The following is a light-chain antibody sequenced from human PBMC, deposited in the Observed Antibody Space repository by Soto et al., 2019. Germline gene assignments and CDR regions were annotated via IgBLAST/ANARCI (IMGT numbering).Light chain of an antibody. V-gene: IGLV2-14*01. CDR1: SSDVGGYNY. CDR2: EVS. CDR3: SSYTSSSTYV. J-gene: IGLJ1*01. Sequence: QSALTQPASVSGSPGQSITISCTGTSSDVGGYNYVSWYQQHPGKAPKLMIYEVSNRPSGVSNRFSGSKSGNTASLTISGLQAEVEADYYCSSYTSSSTYVIGTGTKLTVL.